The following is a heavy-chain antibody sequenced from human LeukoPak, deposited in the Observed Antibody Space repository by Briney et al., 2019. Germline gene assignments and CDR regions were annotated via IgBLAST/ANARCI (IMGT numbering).Heavy chain of an antibody. D-gene: IGHD3-10*01. CDR3: ARHYSGSGSYDY. J-gene: IGHJ4*02. V-gene: IGHV3-74*01. CDR2: IDNDGSGT. Sequence: GGSLRLSCAASGFTFSSYWMHWVRQAPGKGLLWVSRIDNDGSGTTYADSVKGRFTISRDNAKNSLYLQMNSLRAEDTAVYYCARHYSGSGSYDYWGPGTLVTVSS. CDR1: GFTFSSYW.